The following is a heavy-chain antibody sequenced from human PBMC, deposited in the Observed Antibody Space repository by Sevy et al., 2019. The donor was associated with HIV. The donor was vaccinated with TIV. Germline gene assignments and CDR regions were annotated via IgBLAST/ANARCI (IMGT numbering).Heavy chain of an antibody. D-gene: IGHD6-19*01. V-gene: IGHV1-24*01. CDR2: FDPEEGEI. Sequence: ASVKVSCKVSGYKVSGYALTELSVHWVRQAPGKGLEWMGGFDPEEGEIIHAQNFQGGVTMTEDKSTDTAYMELSSLRSDDTALYYCVTPVVYSSGGYGDYWGQGTLVTVSS. J-gene: IGHJ4*02. CDR3: VTPVVYSSGGYGDY. CDR1: GYALTELS.